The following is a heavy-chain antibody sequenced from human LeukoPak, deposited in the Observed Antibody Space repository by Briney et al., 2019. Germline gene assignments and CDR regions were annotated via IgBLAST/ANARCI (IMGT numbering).Heavy chain of an antibody. J-gene: IGHJ6*03. CDR1: GGTFSSYA. CDR3: ARSPLKYYYYYYMDV. V-gene: IGHV1-69*05. CDR2: IIPIFGTA. Sequence: ASVKVSCKASGGTFSSYAISWVRQAPGQGLEWMGGIIPIFGTANYAQKFQGRVTITTDESTSTAYMELSSLRSEDTAVYYCARSPLKYYYYYYMDVWGKGTTVTVSS. D-gene: IGHD3-9*01.